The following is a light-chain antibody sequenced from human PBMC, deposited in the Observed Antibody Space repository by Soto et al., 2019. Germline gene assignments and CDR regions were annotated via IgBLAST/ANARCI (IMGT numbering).Light chain of an antibody. Sequence: QSALTQPASVSGSAGQSITISCYGTMRDVGAYNLVSWYQQHPGTAPKLIIYEVRNRPSGISSRFSGSRSGNTASLTISGLQPEDEGAYYCSAYTARSTLVFGGGTKLTVL. CDR3: SAYTARSTLV. CDR2: EVR. CDR1: MRDVGAYNL. J-gene: IGLJ3*02. V-gene: IGLV2-14*01.